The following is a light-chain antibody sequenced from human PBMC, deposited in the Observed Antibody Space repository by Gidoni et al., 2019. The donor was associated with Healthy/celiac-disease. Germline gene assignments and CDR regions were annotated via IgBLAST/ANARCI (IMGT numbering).Light chain of an antibody. Sequence: QSVLPQPPSVSGAPGQRVTISCTWSSSNIGAGYDVHWYQQLPGTAPKLLIYGNSNRPSGVPDRFSGSKSGTSASLAITGLQAEDEADYYCQSYDSSLSGVFGGGTKLTVL. V-gene: IGLV1-40*01. J-gene: IGLJ3*02. CDR3: QSYDSSLSGV. CDR1: SSNIGAGYD. CDR2: GNS.